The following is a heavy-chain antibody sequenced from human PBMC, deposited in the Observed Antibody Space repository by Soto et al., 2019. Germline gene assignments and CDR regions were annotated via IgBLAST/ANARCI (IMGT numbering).Heavy chain of an antibody. CDR3: AGGGAGYGPFTWELPDH. D-gene: IGHD1-26*01. Sequence: SVKVSCKALGNTFTYRYLHWVRQAPGQALEWMGWITPFSGDVHYAQKFQERVTITRDRSTNTAYMQMSSLRSEDTAMYFCAGGGAGYGPFTWELPDHWGQ. V-gene: IGHV1-45*02. J-gene: IGHJ4*01. CDR2: ITPFSGDV. CDR1: GNTFTYRY.